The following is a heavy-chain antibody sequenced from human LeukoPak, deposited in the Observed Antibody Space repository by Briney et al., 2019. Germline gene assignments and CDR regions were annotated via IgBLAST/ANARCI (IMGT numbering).Heavy chain of an antibody. J-gene: IGHJ6*03. CDR3: ARDKNRNYYMDV. D-gene: IGHD2/OR15-2a*01. Sequence: ASVKVSCKASGYIFTSYNIYWVRQAPGQGLEWMGIINPSGGSTNYAQKFQGRVTMTRDTSTSTVYMELSSLRSEDTAVYYCARDKNRNYYMDVWGKGTTVTVSS. V-gene: IGHV1-46*01. CDR1: GYIFTSYN. CDR2: INPSGGST.